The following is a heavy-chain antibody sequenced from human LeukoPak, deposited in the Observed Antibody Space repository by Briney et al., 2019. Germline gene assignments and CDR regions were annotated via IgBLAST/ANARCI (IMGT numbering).Heavy chain of an antibody. D-gene: IGHD2-2*01. V-gene: IGHV3-23*01. Sequence: GGFLRLSCAASGFTFSSYAMSWVRQAPGKGLEWVSAISGSGGSTYYAESVKGRFTISRDNSKNTLYLQMNSLRAEDTAVYYCAKAPPQFEYQLHPYYFDYWGQGTLVTVSS. CDR3: AKAPPQFEYQLHPYYFDY. J-gene: IGHJ4*02. CDR2: ISGSGGST. CDR1: GFTFSSYA.